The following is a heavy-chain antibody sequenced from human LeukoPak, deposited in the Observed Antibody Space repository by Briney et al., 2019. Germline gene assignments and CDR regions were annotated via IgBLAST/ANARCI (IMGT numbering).Heavy chain of an antibody. J-gene: IGHJ3*02. CDR2: ISYDGSNT. D-gene: IGHD3-10*01. CDR1: GFTFSAYA. V-gene: IGHV3-30*04. CDR3: VRSSGSYALRNVFDI. Sequence: PGRSLRLSCAASGFTFSAYAVHWVRQAPGKGLEWVAVISYDGSNTYYADSVKGRFTISRDNSKNTLYLQMNSLRAEDTAVYSCVRSSGSYALRNVFDIWGQGALVTVSS.